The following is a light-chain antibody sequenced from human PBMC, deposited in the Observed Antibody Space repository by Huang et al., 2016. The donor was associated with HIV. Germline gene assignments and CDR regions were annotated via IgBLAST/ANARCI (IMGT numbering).Light chain of an antibody. CDR1: QSLLHSNGYNY. Sequence: DIVMTQSPLSLSVTPGEPASISCRSSQSLLHSNGYNYLDWYLQKPGQSPHLLIYLGSNRASGVPDRFRGSGSGTDFALKISRLEAEDVGVYYCMQGLRTPFTFGPGTKVDIK. J-gene: IGKJ3*01. CDR2: LGS. CDR3: MQGLRTPFT. V-gene: IGKV2-28*01.